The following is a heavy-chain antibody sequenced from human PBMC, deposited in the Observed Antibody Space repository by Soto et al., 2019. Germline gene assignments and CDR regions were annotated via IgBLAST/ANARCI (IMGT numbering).Heavy chain of an antibody. CDR2: ISYDGSNK. Sequence: GGSLRLSCAASGFTFSSYAMHWVRQAPGKGLEWVAVISYDGSNKYYADSVKGRFTISRDNSKNTLYLQMSSLRAEDTAVYYCARDDYYDSSGPTHWGQGTLVTVSS. CDR1: GFTFSSYA. D-gene: IGHD3-22*01. CDR3: ARDDYYDSSGPTH. V-gene: IGHV3-30-3*01. J-gene: IGHJ4*02.